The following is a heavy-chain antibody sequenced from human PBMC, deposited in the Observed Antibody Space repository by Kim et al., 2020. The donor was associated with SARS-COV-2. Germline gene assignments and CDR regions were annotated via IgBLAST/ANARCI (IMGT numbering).Heavy chain of an antibody. CDR2: VDPYGVLT. CDR3: ASSEPIIFGTLKFDP. D-gene: IGHD3-9*01. CDR1: GFSFRTSL. Sequence: GGSLRLSCAASGFSFRTSLLPWVRKAPGKGLVWVSRVDPYGVLTTYADSVKGRFTISRDNAKNTLYLQMNSLRVEDTAVYYCASSEPIIFGTLKFDPWGRGTLVTVSS. V-gene: IGHV3-74*03. J-gene: IGHJ5*02.